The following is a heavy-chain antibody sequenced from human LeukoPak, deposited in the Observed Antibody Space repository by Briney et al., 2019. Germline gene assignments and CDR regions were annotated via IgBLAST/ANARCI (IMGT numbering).Heavy chain of an antibody. D-gene: IGHD6-19*01. Sequence: PGGSLRLSCAASGFTFSSYAMHWVRQAPGKGLEWVAVISYDGSNKYYADSVKGRFTISRDNSKNTLYLQMNSLRAEDTAVYYCARNRGSGWYSSYFDYWGQGTLVTVSS. J-gene: IGHJ4*02. CDR2: ISYDGSNK. V-gene: IGHV3-30-3*01. CDR1: GFTFSSYA. CDR3: ARNRGSGWYSSYFDY.